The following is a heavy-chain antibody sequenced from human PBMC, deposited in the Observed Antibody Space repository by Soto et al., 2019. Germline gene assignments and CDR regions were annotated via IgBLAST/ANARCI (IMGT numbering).Heavy chain of an antibody. CDR3: ARGGLLRWFDP. CDR1: GGSISSYY. CDR2: IYYSGST. Sequence: SETLSLTCTVSGGSISSYYGSWIRQPPGKGLEWIGYIYYSGSTNYNPSLKSRVTISVDTSKNQFSLKLSSVTAADTAVYYCARGGLLRWFDPWGQGTLVTVSS. V-gene: IGHV4-59*01. J-gene: IGHJ5*02. D-gene: IGHD3-10*01.